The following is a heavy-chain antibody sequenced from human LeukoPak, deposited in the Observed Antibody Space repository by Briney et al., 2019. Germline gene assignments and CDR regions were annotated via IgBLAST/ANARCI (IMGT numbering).Heavy chain of an antibody. V-gene: IGHV3-7*01. CDR1: GFTFSSYA. Sequence: GGSLRLSCAASGFTFSSYAMSWVRQAPGKGLEWVANIKQDGSEKYYVDSVKGRFTISRDNAKNSLYLQMNSLRAEDTAVYYCASSGCSTSCYGWFDPWGQGTLVTVSS. CDR3: ASSGCSTSCYGWFDP. J-gene: IGHJ5*02. CDR2: IKQDGSEK. D-gene: IGHD2-2*01.